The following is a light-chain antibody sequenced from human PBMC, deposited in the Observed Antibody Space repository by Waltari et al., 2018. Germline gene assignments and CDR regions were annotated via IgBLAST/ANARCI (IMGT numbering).Light chain of an antibody. Sequence: IVMTQSPDSLTLSLCERATINFNSSRILSSSNNRNCLAQDQQKPGQPPKLLAYGASTRASGVPDRFSASGSGTDFTLTISSLQAEDVAVYYCQQYSNTPLTFGGGTRVEIK. CDR3: QQYSNTPLT. V-gene: IGKV4-1*01. J-gene: IGKJ4*01. CDR1: RILSSSNNRNC. CDR2: GAS.